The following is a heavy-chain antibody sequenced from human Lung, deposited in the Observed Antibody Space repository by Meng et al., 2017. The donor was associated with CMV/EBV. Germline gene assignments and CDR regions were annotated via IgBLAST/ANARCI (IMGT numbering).Heavy chain of an antibody. CDR2: IKPDGSEK. Sequence: GGSXRLXCAASGFTFRTYWMSWVRQAPGKGLEWVANIKPDGSEKSYVDYVKGRFTISRDNAENSLYLQMDSLRAEDTAVYYCARGGSNGGYLPHWGQGTLVTGAS. CDR1: GFTFRTYW. J-gene: IGHJ4*02. V-gene: IGHV3-7*01. CDR3: ARGGSNGGYLPH. D-gene: IGHD4-17*01.